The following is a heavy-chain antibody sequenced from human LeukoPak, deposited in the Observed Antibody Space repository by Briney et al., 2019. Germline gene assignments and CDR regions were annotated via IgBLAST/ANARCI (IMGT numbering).Heavy chain of an antibody. CDR1: GFTFDDYA. CDR2: ISWNSGSI. D-gene: IGHD5-18*01. Sequence: GRSLRLSCAASGFTFDDYAMHWVRQAPGKGLEWVSGISWNSGSIGYADSVKGRFTISRDNAKNSLYLQMNSLRAEDTALYYCAKATGIQLWLSFLGADYFDYWGQGTLVTVSS. CDR3: AKATGIQLWLSFLGADYFDY. V-gene: IGHV3-9*01. J-gene: IGHJ4*02.